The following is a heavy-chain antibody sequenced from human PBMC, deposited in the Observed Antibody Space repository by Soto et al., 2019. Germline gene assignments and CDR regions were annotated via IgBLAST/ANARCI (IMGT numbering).Heavy chain of an antibody. CDR1: GFTFSSYA. Sequence: GGSLRLSCAASGFTFSSYAMSWVRQAPGKGLEWVSAISGSGGSTYYADSVKGRFTISRDNSKNTLYLQMNSLRAEDTAAYYCAKPGAKDYGDYVVSYYYGMDVWGQGTTVTVSS. V-gene: IGHV3-23*01. D-gene: IGHD4-17*01. J-gene: IGHJ6*02. CDR2: ISGSGGST. CDR3: AKPGAKDYGDYVVSYYYGMDV.